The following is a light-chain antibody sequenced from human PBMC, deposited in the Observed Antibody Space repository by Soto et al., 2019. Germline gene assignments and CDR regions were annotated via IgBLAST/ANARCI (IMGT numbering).Light chain of an antibody. CDR3: SSYTSTSTWV. V-gene: IGLV2-14*01. CDR1: SSDVGGHNY. J-gene: IGLJ3*02. CDR2: EVN. Sequence: QSALTQPASVSGSPGQSITISCIGTSSDVGGHNYVSWYQQHPGKAPKIMIYEVNNRPSGVSNRFSGSKSGNTASLTISGLQAEDEADYYCSSYTSTSTWVFGGGTKLTVL.